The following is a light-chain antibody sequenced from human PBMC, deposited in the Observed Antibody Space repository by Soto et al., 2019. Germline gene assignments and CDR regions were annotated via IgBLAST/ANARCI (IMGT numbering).Light chain of an antibody. V-gene: IGLV4-69*01. Sequence: QTVVTQSPSASASLGASVKFTCTLSSGHSSYAIAWHQQQPAKGPRYLMKVDSDGSHIKGDGIPDRFSGSSSGAERYLTIPSLQSEDEADYYCQTWGTGTWVFGGGTKVTVL. CDR1: SGHSSYA. CDR2: VDSDGSH. J-gene: IGLJ3*02. CDR3: QTWGTGTWV.